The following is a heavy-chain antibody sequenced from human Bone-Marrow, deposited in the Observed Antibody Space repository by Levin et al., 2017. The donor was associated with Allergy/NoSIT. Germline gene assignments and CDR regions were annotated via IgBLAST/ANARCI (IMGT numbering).Heavy chain of an antibody. CDR1: GFTFSTYT. V-gene: IGHV3-48*01. D-gene: IGHD6-19*01. Sequence: GESLKISCAASGFTFSTYTMNWVRQAPGKGLEWISYISSGSATIYYADSVKGRFTISRDNAKNSLYLQMNSLRVEDTAVYYCARGQFSSAWYIGLWGQGTLVAVSS. CDR3: ARGQFSSAWYIGL. J-gene: IGHJ4*02. CDR2: ISSGSATI.